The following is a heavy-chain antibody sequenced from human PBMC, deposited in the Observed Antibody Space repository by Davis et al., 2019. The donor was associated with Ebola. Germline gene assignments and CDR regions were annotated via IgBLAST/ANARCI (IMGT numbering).Heavy chain of an antibody. CDR3: AGQATPPFGMDV. J-gene: IGHJ6*02. V-gene: IGHV4-59*08. CDR2: IYYSGST. Sequence: MPSETLSLTCTVSGGSISSYYWSWIRQPPGKGLEWIGYIYYSGSTNYNPSLKSRVTISVDTSKNQFSLKLSSVTAADTAMYYCAGQATPPFGMDVWGQGTTVTVSS. CDR1: GGSISSYY.